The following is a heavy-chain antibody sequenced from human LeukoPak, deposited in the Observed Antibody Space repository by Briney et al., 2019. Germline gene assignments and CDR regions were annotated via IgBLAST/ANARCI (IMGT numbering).Heavy chain of an antibody. J-gene: IGHJ2*01. Sequence: SEALSLTCTVSGGSISSYYWSWIRQPPGKGLEWIGYIYYSGSTNYNPSLKSRVTISVDTSKNQFSLKLSSVTAADTAVYYCARGGQQLANWYFALWGRGTLVTVSS. D-gene: IGHD6-13*01. V-gene: IGHV4-59*01. CDR3: ARGGQQLANWYFAL. CDR2: IYYSGST. CDR1: GGSISSYY.